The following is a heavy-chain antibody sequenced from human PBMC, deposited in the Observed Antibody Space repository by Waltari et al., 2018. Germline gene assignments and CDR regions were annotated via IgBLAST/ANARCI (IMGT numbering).Heavy chain of an antibody. CDR2: SIPIFGTA. CDR1: GGTFSSYA. Sequence: QVQLVQSGAEVKKPGSSVKVSCKASGGTFSSYAISWVRQAPGQGLEWMGGSIPIFGTANYAQKFQGRVTITADESTSTAYMELSSLRSEDTAVYYCARGLRGYSGYERDYYYYMDVWGKGTTVTVSS. V-gene: IGHV1-69*12. J-gene: IGHJ6*03. CDR3: ARGLRGYSGYERDYYYYMDV. D-gene: IGHD5-12*01.